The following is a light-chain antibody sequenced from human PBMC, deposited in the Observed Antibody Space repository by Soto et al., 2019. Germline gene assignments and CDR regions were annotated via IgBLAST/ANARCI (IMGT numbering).Light chain of an antibody. Sequence: EIVLTQSPGTLSLSPGERATLSCRASQSVSSSYLAWYQQKPGQAPRLLIYGASSSATGIPDRFSGSGSGTDFTLTISRLEPEDFAVYYCQPYGSSSWTLGQGTKVEIK. CDR3: QPYGSSSWT. CDR1: QSVSSSY. V-gene: IGKV3-20*01. CDR2: GAS. J-gene: IGKJ1*01.